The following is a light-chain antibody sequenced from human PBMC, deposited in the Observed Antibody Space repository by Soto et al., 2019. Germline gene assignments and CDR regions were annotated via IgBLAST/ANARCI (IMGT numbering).Light chain of an antibody. V-gene: IGLV2-14*01. J-gene: IGLJ1*01. CDR2: EVS. CDR3: FSFTTDWTHV. CDR1: SSDIGAYNY. Sequence: QSALAQPASVSGSPGQSMTISCTGSSSDIGAYNYVSWFQHYPGKAPKLIISEVSNRPSGVSNRFSGSKSGTAASLTISGLQTEDEADYFCFSFTTDWTHVFGTGTKVT.